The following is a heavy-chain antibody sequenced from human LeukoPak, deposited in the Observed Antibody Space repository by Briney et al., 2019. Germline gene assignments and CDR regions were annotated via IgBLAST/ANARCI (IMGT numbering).Heavy chain of an antibody. CDR2: IDHSGNT. J-gene: IGHJ4*02. Sequence: SETLSLTCVVYGGSLRGYYWTWLRQSPGKGLERIGEIDHSGNTKYDPSLKSRVTISLDTSKNEFFLKLSSVTAADTAVYYCARGLRLTQRLGDLSPYGFDYWGQGTLVPVSS. CDR3: ARGLRLTQRLGDLSPYGFDY. CDR1: GGSLRGYY. V-gene: IGHV4-34*01. D-gene: IGHD3-16*02.